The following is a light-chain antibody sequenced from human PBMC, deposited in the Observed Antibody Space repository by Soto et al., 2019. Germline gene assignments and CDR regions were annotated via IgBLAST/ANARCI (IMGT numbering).Light chain of an antibody. V-gene: IGKV3-15*01. CDR1: QSVNKN. J-gene: IGKJ5*01. Sequence: ILMTHSLATLSVSPGEGATLSCSSSQSVNKNLAWYQQKPGQAPRLLIFDVSTRATGIPARFSGSGSGTEFTLTISSLQSEDSAVYYCQQYNKWFSITFGHGTRLEIK. CDR3: QQYNKWFSIT. CDR2: DVS.